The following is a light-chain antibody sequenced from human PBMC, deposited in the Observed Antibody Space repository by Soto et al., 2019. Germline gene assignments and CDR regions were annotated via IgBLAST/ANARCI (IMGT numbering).Light chain of an antibody. Sequence: SYELTQSPSVSGAPEKTATITCGGYNIGNKRVHWYRQKPGQAPVLLISYDSDRPSGIPERFSGSNSGNTATLTISRVEAGDEADYYCQVWDIMTDNYVFGSGTKLTVL. V-gene: IGLV3-21*04. CDR2: YDS. J-gene: IGLJ1*01. CDR3: QVWDIMTDNYV. CDR1: NIGNKR.